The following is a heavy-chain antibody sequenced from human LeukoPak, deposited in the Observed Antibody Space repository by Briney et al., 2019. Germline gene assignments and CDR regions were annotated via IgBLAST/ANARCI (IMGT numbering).Heavy chain of an antibody. V-gene: IGHV3-21*01. CDR1: GFTFSSYA. D-gene: IGHD3-22*01. CDR3: ARGTSGYSV. Sequence: KPGGSLRLSCSASGFTFSSYAMHWVRQAPGKGLEWVSSITSSSNYIYYADSVKGRFTISRDNAKNSLYLQMNSLRAEDTAVYYCARGTSGYSVWGQGTLVTVSS. CDR2: ITSSSNYI. J-gene: IGHJ4*02.